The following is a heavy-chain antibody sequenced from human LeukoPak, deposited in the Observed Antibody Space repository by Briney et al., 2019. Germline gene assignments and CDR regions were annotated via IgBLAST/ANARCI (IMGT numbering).Heavy chain of an antibody. J-gene: IGHJ4*02. Sequence: ASVKVSRKASGGTFSSYAISWVRQAPGQGLEWMGGIIPIFGTANYAQKFQGRVTITTDESTSTAYMELSSLRSEDTAVYYCARTRTPTYYYDSSGYFPFDYWGQGTLVTVSS. CDR1: GGTFSSYA. CDR2: IIPIFGTA. D-gene: IGHD3-22*01. V-gene: IGHV1-69*05. CDR3: ARTRTPTYYYDSSGYFPFDY.